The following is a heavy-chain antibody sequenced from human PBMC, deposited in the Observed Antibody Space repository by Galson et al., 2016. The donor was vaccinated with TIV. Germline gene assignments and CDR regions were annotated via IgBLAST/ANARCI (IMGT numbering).Heavy chain of an antibody. Sequence: LRLSCAASRFNFGTHDMHWVRQAPGRRLEWLTSIRYDGSTKYYTDSVKGRFTISRDNSKNTMSLQMNSLRAADTAVYFCARASSYYGGDDAFDIWGQGTMVTVSS. V-gene: IGHV3-30*02. CDR3: ARASSYYGGDDAFDI. D-gene: IGHD3-3*01. CDR2: IRYDGSTK. CDR1: RFNFGTHD. J-gene: IGHJ3*02.